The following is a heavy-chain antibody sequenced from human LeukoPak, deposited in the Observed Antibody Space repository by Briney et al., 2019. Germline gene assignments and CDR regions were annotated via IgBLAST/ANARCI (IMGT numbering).Heavy chain of an antibody. CDR1: GGSISSSSYY. CDR3: ARGEAAAAADWYFDL. CDR2: IYYSGST. Sequence: PSETLSLTCTVSGGSISSSSYYWGWIRQPPGKGLERIGSIYYSGSTYYNPSLKSRVTISVDTSKNQFSLKLSSVTAADTAVYYCARGEAAAAADWYFDLWGRGTLVTVSS. J-gene: IGHJ2*01. D-gene: IGHD6-13*01. V-gene: IGHV4-39*07.